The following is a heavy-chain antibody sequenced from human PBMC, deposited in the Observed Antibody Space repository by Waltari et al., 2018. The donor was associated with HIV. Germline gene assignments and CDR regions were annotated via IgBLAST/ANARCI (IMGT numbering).Heavy chain of an antibody. D-gene: IGHD3-3*01. CDR1: RYTFTKHD. V-gene: IGHV1-8*01. CDR2: MNPSTGNA. J-gene: IGHJ5*02. CDR3: STSRPGAMFGDA. Sequence: GQMVQSGAEVKPPAASGRISCPALRYTFTKHDINWLRQATGQGLEWMGWMNPSTGNAGFAHNFQGRVVMTRDIPINTAYMELSGLTSHDAAVYYCSTSRPGAMFGDAWGQGTLVTVSS.